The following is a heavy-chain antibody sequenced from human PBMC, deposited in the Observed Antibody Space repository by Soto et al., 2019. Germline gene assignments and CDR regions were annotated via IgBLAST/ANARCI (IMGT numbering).Heavy chain of an antibody. CDR1: GFTLSNYA. J-gene: IGHJ4*02. Sequence: PGGSLRLSCAASGFTLSNYAMTWVRQAPGKGLEWVSGISGRDGNRDYADSVKGRFTISRDNSENTLYLQMNSLRAEDTAVYYCAKVPYDSSGYYYFDYWGQGTLVTVSS. CDR2: ISGRDGNR. V-gene: IGHV3-23*01. CDR3: AKVPYDSSGYYYFDY. D-gene: IGHD3-22*01.